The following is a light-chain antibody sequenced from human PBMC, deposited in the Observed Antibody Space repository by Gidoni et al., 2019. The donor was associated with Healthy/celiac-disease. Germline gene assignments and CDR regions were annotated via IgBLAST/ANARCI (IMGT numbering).Light chain of an antibody. CDR2: GAS. Sequence: ESVLTQSPGTLSLSPGERATLSCRASQSVSSSYLAWYQQKPGQAPRFRIYGASSRATGIPDRFSGSGSGTDFTLTISSLEPEDFAVYYCQQYGSSPPRYTFXQXTKLEIK. V-gene: IGKV3-20*01. J-gene: IGKJ2*01. CDR3: QQYGSSPPRYT. CDR1: QSVSSSY.